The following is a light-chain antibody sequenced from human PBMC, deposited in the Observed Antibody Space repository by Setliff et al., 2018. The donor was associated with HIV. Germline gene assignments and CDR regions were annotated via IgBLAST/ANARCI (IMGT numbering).Light chain of an antibody. CDR1: SSDVGSYNY. CDR2: EVN. V-gene: IGLV2-8*01. Sequence: QSVLTQPPSASGSPGQSVTISCTGTSSDVGSYNYVSWYQQHPGKAPKVMIYEVNKRPSGIPDRFSGSKSGNTASLTISGLQAADEADYYCCSYGGPSTFYVFGTGTKVTVL. J-gene: IGLJ1*01. CDR3: CSYGGPSTFYV.